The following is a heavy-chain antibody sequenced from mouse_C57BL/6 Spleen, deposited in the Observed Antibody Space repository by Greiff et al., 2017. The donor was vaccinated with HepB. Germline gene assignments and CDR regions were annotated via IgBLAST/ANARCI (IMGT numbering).Heavy chain of an antibody. CDR1: GFSFNTYA. CDR3: VRQGGYDGYYDGVFDY. J-gene: IGHJ2*01. D-gene: IGHD2-3*01. Sequence: EVMLVESGGGLVQPKGSLKLSCAASGFSFNTYAMNWVRQAPGKGLEWVARIRSKSNNYATYYADSVKDRFTISRDDSESMLYLQMNNLKTEDTAMYYCVRQGGYDGYYDGVFDYWGQGTTLTVSS. CDR2: IRSKSNNYAT. V-gene: IGHV10-1*01.